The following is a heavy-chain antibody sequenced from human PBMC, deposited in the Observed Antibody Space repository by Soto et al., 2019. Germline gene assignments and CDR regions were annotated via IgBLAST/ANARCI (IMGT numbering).Heavy chain of an antibody. J-gene: IGHJ3*02. Sequence: ASVKVSCKASGYTFTSYDINWVRQATGQGLEWMGWMNPNSGNSGYAQKFQGRVTMTRNTSISTAYMELSSLRSEDTAVYYCARGWTYYYDSSGYYYAFDIWGQGTMVTVSS. CDR3: ARGWTYYYDSSGYYYAFDI. CDR1: GYTFTSYD. V-gene: IGHV1-8*01. D-gene: IGHD3-22*01. CDR2: MNPNSGNS.